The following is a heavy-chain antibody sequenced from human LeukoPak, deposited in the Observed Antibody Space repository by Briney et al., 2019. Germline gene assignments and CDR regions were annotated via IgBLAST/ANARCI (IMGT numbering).Heavy chain of an antibody. Sequence: ASVKVSCKASGYTFTGYYMHWVRQAPGQGLEWMGWINPHSGGTNYAQNFQGRVTMTRDTSISTAYMELSGLRSDDTAVYFCARDFGVSTILGGDFWGQGTLVTVSS. V-gene: IGHV1-2*02. D-gene: IGHD5/OR15-5a*01. CDR1: GYTFTGYY. CDR2: INPHSGGT. J-gene: IGHJ4*02. CDR3: ARDFGVSTILGGDF.